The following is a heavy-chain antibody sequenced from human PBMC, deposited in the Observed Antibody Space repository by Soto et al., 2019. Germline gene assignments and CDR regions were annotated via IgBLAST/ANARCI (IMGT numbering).Heavy chain of an antibody. Sequence: PGGSLRLACAASGFTFSSYAMSWVRQAPGKGLEWVSAISGSGGSTYYADSVKGRFTISRDNSKNTLYLQMNSLRAEDTAVYYCAKSKRTIRDPRQIDIAARPDGSFWYYHYYMAVWGKGTTVTVSS. V-gene: IGHV3-23*01. CDR3: AKSKRTIRDPRQIDIAARPDGSFWYYHYYMAV. D-gene: IGHD6-6*01. CDR1: GFTFSSYA. CDR2: ISGSGGST. J-gene: IGHJ6*03.